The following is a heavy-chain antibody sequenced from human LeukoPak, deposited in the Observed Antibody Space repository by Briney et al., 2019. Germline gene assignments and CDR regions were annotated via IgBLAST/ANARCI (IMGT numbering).Heavy chain of an antibody. CDR3: ARHLSGTAMAHYFDF. CDR2: VYSSGSI. J-gene: IGHJ4*02. D-gene: IGHD5-18*01. CDR1: GDSISSARNY. V-gene: IGHV4-39*01. Sequence: KTSETLSLTCSVSGDSISSARNYWGWIRQSPGKGLEWLASVYSSGSIHSNPSLTSRVSISIDMSKNQFSLKLYSVTASDAAIYYCARHLSGTAMAHYFDFWGQGTLVTVSS.